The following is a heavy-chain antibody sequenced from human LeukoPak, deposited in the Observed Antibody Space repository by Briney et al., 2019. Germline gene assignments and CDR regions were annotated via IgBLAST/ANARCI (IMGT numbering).Heavy chain of an antibody. D-gene: IGHD3-3*01. Sequence: PSETLSLTCAVYGGSFSGYYWSWIRQPPGKGLEWIGEINHSGSTNYNPSLKSRVTISVDTSKNQFSLKLSSVTAADTAVYYCARAEYYDFWSGYYFVAGLIDYWGQGTLVTVSS. CDR2: INHSGST. J-gene: IGHJ4*02. V-gene: IGHV4-34*01. CDR3: ARAEYYDFWSGYYFVAGLIDY. CDR1: GGSFSGYY.